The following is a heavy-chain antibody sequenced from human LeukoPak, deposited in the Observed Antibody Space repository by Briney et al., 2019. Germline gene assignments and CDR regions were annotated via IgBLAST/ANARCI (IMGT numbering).Heavy chain of an antibody. D-gene: IGHD3-3*01. CDR1: GGSFSGYY. CDR3: ARRRGIFGVVITKFDY. CDR2: INHSGST. V-gene: IGHV4-34*01. J-gene: IGHJ4*02. Sequence: SETLSLTCAVYGGSFSGYYWSWIRQPPGKGLEWIGEINHSGSTNYNPSLKSRVTISVDTSKNQFSLKLSSVTAADTAVYYCARRRGIFGVVITKFDYWGQGTLVTVSS.